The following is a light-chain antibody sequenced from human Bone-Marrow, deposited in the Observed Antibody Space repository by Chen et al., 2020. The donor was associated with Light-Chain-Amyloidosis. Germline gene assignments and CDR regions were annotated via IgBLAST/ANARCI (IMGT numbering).Light chain of an antibody. CDR2: WAS. V-gene: IGKV4-1*01. J-gene: IGKJ1*01. CDR3: QQYYSTPRT. CDR1: QSLLYSSNNKNY. Sequence: DIVMSQSPDSLAVSLGERATINCKSSQSLLYSSNNKNYLAWYQQKPVQPPKLLISWASIRESGVPDRFSGSGSGTDFTLTISSLQAEDVAVYYCQQYYSTPRTFGQGTKVEIK.